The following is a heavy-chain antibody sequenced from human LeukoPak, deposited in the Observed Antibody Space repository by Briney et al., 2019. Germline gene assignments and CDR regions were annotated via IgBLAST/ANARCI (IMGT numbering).Heavy chain of an antibody. D-gene: IGHD3-10*01. J-gene: IGHJ4*02. V-gene: IGHV3-23*01. CDR1: GFTFSSYA. CDR2: ISGSGGST. CDR3: ATQLRTPGRLYYFDY. Sequence: GGSLRLSCAASGFTFSSYAMSWVRQAPGKGLEWVSAISGSGGSTYYADSVKGRFTISRGNSKNTLYLQMNSLRAEDTAVYYCATQLRTPGRLYYFDYWGQGTLVTVSS.